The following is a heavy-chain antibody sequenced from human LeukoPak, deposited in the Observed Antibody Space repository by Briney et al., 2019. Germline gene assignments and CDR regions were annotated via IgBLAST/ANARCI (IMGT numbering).Heavy chain of an antibody. V-gene: IGHV3-30*02. CDR2: IRYDGTHE. CDR1: GFTCCSYR. Sequence: GGSLRRSCAGSGFTCCSYRRLRVRQAPGKGREGVAYIRYDGTHEYYADYMKGRFTISRDNSKNTLYLQINSLRPDDTAVYYCARTHSFDYWGQGTLVTVSS. CDR3: ARTHSFDY. J-gene: IGHJ4*02.